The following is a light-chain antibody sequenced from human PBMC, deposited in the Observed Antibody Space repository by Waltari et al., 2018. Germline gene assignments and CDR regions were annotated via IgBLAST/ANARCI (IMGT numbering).Light chain of an antibody. J-gene: IGKJ4*01. CDR3: QQSHSAPLA. CDR2: AAS. CDR1: RAISNY. Sequence: DIQMTQSPSSLSASVGDRVTITCRASRAISNYVNWYQQRPGLAPQLLIYAASTLQGGAPTRFTGSGSGTDFTLTISSLQIEDFATYYCQQSHSAPLAFGGGTRLEI. V-gene: IGKV1-39*01.